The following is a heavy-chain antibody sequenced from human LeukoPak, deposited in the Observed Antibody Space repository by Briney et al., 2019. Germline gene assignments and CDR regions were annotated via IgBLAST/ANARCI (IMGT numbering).Heavy chain of an antibody. Sequence: SVKVSCQASVGTFSSYASSWVRQAPGQGLEWMGGIIPIFGTANYAQKFQGRVTITADKSTSTAYMELSSLRSEDTAVYYCASDTSGYCSGGSCYYRWGQGTLVTVSS. J-gene: IGHJ4*02. D-gene: IGHD2-15*01. CDR3: ASDTSGYCSGGSCYYR. CDR1: VGTFSSYA. CDR2: IIPIFGTA. V-gene: IGHV1-69*06.